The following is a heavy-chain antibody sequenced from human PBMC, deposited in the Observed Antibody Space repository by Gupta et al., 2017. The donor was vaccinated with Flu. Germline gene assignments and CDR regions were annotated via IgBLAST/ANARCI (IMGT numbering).Heavy chain of an antibody. V-gene: IGHV3-7*01. CDR2: IAADDSVK. CDR1: GFTFRSYW. CDR3: VRNRGWQQFDY. Sequence: EQLVESGGGLAQPGGSLRLSCAASGFTFRSYWMDWVRQAPGKGLEWVANIAADDSVKNYADSVKGRFTISRDDAKNSLYLQMNSLRADDTALYYCVRNRGWQQFDYWGQGALVTVSS. D-gene: IGHD5-24*01. J-gene: IGHJ4*02.